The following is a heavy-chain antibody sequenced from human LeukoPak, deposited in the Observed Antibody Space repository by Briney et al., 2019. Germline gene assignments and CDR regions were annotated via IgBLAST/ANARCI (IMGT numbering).Heavy chain of an antibody. CDR3: ARGPYSYDSSGAFDI. CDR2: ISSSGST. CDR1: GDSISSGDYY. D-gene: IGHD3-22*01. V-gene: IGHV4-61*02. Sequence: SQTLSLTCTVSGDSISSGDYYWRWIRQPAGKGLEWIGRISSSGSTNYDPSLKSRVTISVDTSKNQFSLKLSSVTAADTAVYFCARGPYSYDSSGAFDIWGQGTMVTVSS. J-gene: IGHJ3*02.